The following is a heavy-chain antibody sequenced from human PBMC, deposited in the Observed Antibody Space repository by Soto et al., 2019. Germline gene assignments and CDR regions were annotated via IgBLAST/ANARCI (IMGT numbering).Heavy chain of an antibody. J-gene: IGHJ4*02. D-gene: IGHD6-19*01. V-gene: IGHV4-4*07. Sequence: SETLSLTCTVSGGSITDYSWVWIRQPAGKGLEWIGRIFSSGSTNYNPSLKGRITMSLDTSKNHFSLQLTSVTAADTAVYYCARGLSTHIAVAGMGYFDSWGQGTLVTVSS. CDR2: IFSSGST. CDR3: ARGLSTHIAVAGMGYFDS. CDR1: GGSITDYS.